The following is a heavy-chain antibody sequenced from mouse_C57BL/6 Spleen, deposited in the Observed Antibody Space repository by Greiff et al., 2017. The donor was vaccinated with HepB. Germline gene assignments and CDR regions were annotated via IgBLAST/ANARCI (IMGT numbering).Heavy chain of an antibody. J-gene: IGHJ1*03. V-gene: IGHV5-17*01. Sequence: EVQLVESGGGLVKPGGSLKLSCAASGFTFSDYGMHWVRQAPEKGLEWVAYISSGSSTIYYADTVKGRFTISRDNAKNTLYLQMTSLRSEDTAVYYCARGGYYCGSGYYDVWGTGTTVTVSS. CDR2: ISSGSSTI. CDR3: ARGGYYCGSGYYDV. CDR1: GFTFSDYG. D-gene: IGHD1-1*01.